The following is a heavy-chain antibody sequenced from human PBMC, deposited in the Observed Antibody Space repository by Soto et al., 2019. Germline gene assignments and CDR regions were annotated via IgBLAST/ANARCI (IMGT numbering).Heavy chain of an antibody. J-gene: IGHJ4*01. CDR2: IGVSGDTT. Sequence: EVQLLESGGGLVQPGGSLRLSCAASGFTFSSYAMSWVRQAPGKGLEWVSAIGVSGDTTYYADSVKGRFTISRDNSKNTLYLQMGSLRAEETAVYYCAKVRRFGELRSLYWGHGTLVTVSS. CDR1: GFTFSSYA. D-gene: IGHD3-10*01. V-gene: IGHV3-23*01. CDR3: AKVRRFGELRSLY.